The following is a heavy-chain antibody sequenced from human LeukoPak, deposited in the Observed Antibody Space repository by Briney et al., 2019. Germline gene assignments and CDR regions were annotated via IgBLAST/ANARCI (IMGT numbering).Heavy chain of an antibody. J-gene: IGHJ3*02. CDR1: GVSINNYY. CDR3: ARVGVTSGSYGAFDI. V-gene: IGHV4-4*07. CDR2: IYASGST. D-gene: IGHD1-26*01. Sequence: SETLSLTCTVSGVSINNYYWSWIRQPAGKGLEWIGRIYASGSTNYNPSLKSRVTISVDKSKNQFSLKLSSVTAADTAVYYCARVGVTSGSYGAFDIWGQGTMVTVSS.